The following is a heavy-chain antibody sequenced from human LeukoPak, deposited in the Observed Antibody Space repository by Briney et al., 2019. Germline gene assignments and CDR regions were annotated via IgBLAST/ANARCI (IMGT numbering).Heavy chain of an antibody. J-gene: IGHJ4*02. V-gene: IGHV4-59*01. CDR2: IDYSGNT. D-gene: IGHD6-19*01. Sequence: SETLSLTCTVSGGSISSYYWSWIRQAPGKGLEWIANIDYSGNTIYNPALKSRVTMSVDTSKNQFSLNLTSVTAADTAVYYCAREGKLTGYFGGLGFNYWGQGTLVTVSS. CDR3: AREGKLTGYFGGLGFNY. CDR1: GGSISSYY.